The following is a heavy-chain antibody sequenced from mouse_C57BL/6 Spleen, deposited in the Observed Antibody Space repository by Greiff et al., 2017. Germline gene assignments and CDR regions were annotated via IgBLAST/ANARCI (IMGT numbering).Heavy chain of an antibody. CDR2: IDPSDSET. V-gene: IGHV1-52*01. Sequence: QVQLQQPGAELVRPGSSVKLSCKASGYTFTSYWMHWVKQRPIQGLEWIGNIDPSDSETHYNQKFKDKATLTVDKSSSTAYMQLSSLTSEDSAVYYCARGDGNYDWYFDVWGTGTTVTVSS. D-gene: IGHD2-1*01. J-gene: IGHJ1*03. CDR1: GYTFTSYW. CDR3: ARGDGNYDWYFDV.